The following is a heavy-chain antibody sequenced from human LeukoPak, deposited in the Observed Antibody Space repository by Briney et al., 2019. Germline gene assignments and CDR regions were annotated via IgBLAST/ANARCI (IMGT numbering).Heavy chain of an antibody. J-gene: IGHJ4*02. CDR1: GFSITTYA. V-gene: IGHV3-48*04. CDR2: IGSSGSII. CDR3: ARAATYNWNDVNY. Sequence: GGSLRLSCAASGFSITTYAMHWVRQTPGKGLEWVSYIGSSGSIIYYADSVKGRFTISRDNAKNSVYLQMNSLRAEDTAVYYCARAATYNWNDVNYWGQGTLVTVSS. D-gene: IGHD1-20*01.